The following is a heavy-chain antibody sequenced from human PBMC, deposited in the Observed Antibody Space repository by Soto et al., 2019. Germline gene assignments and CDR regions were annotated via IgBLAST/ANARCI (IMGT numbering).Heavy chain of an antibody. CDR3: ARDNSPYSSGWHNRHFDY. CDR1: GFTFSSYA. D-gene: IGHD6-19*01. Sequence: QVQLVESGGGVVQPGRSLKLSCAASGFTFSSYAMHWVRQAPGKGLEWVAVISYDGSNKYYADSVKGRFTISRDNSKNTLYLQMSSLRAEDTAVYYCARDNSPYSSGWHNRHFDYWGQGTLVTVAS. J-gene: IGHJ4*02. V-gene: IGHV3-30-3*01. CDR2: ISYDGSNK.